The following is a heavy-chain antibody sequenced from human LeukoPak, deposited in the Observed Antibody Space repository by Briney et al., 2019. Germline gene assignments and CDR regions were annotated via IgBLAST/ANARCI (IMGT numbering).Heavy chain of an antibody. Sequence: GGSLRLSCAASGFTFSRYTMNWVRQAPGKGLEWVSYISSSSDTIYYADSVKGRFTISRDNAKNSLYLQMNSLRAEDTAVYYCARWTHYYGMDVWGQETTVTVSS. CDR2: ISSSSDTI. CDR3: ARWTHYYGMDV. J-gene: IGHJ6*02. V-gene: IGHV3-48*01. D-gene: IGHD3/OR15-3a*01. CDR1: GFTFSRYT.